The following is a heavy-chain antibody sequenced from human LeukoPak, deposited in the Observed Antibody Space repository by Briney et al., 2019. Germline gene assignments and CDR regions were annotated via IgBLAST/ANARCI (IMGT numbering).Heavy chain of an antibody. V-gene: IGHV3-23*01. CDR1: GFTLSSYD. J-gene: IGHJ4*02. CDR2: ISGSGGST. Sequence: QPGGSLRLSCAASGFTLSSYDMSWVRQAPGKGLEWVSGISGSGGSTHYADSVKGRFTISRDNSKNTLYLQMNSLRAEDTAVYYCAKEFYYDSSGTFDHWGQGTLVTVSS. D-gene: IGHD3-22*01. CDR3: AKEFYYDSSGTFDH.